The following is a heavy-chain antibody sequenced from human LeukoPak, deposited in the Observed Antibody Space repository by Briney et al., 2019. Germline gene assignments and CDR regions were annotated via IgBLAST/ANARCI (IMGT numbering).Heavy chain of an antibody. V-gene: IGHV1-2*02. CDR1: GYTFTSYY. CDR2: INPNSGGT. Sequence: VASVKVSCKASGYTFTSYYMHWVRQAPGQGLEWMGWINPNSGGTNYAQKFQGRVTMTRDTSISTAYMELSRLRSDDTAVYYCARIVSRRYCSSTSCNTAAPEYFQHWGQGTLVTVSS. D-gene: IGHD2-2*01. J-gene: IGHJ1*01. CDR3: ARIVSRRYCSSTSCNTAAPEYFQH.